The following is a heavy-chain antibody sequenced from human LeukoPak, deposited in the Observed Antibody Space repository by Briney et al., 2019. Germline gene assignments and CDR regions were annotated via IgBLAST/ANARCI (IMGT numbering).Heavy chain of an antibody. CDR3: ARQGDIAATMEP. D-gene: IGHD5-12*01. J-gene: IGHJ5*02. CDR2: IYTSGST. V-gene: IGHV4-4*09. Sequence: SETLSLTCTVSGGSISSYYWSWIRQPPGKGLEWIGYIYTSGSTNYNPSLKSRVTISVDTSKNQFSLKLSSVTAADTAVYYCARQGDIAATMEPWGQGTLVTVSS. CDR1: GGSISSYY.